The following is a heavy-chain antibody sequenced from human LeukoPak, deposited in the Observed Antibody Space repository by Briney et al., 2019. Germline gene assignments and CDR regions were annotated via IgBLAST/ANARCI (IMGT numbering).Heavy chain of an antibody. D-gene: IGHD3-3*01. V-gene: IGHV3-7*01. Sequence: GGSLRLSCAASGFTFSSYWMSWVRQAPGKGLEWVANIKQDGSEKYYVDSVKGRFTISRDNAKNSLYLQMNSLRAEDTAVYYCARGRLRFLEWPDFDYWGQGTLVTVSS. CDR2: IKQDGSEK. CDR3: ARGRLRFLEWPDFDY. J-gene: IGHJ4*02. CDR1: GFTFSSYW.